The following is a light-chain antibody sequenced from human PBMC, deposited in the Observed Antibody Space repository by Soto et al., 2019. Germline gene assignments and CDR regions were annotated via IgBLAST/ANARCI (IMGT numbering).Light chain of an antibody. CDR2: EVS. V-gene: IGLV2-14*01. CDR1: SSDIGAYNY. J-gene: IGLJ2*01. CDR3: TSYTSASTRV. Sequence: QSVLTQPASVSGSPGQSITISCTGTSSDIGAYNYVAWYQQHPGKAPKLMIYEVSYRPSGVSNRFSGSKSGNTASLTISGLQAEDEADYYCTSYTSASTRVFGGGTKLTVL.